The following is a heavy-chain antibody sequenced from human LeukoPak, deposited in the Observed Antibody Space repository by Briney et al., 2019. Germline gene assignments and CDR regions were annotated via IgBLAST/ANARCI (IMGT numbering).Heavy chain of an antibody. V-gene: IGHV1-69*04. CDR3: ARVGNSSGYYPTYYYYGMDV. J-gene: IGHJ6*02. Sequence: SVKVSFKASGGTFSSYAISWVRQAPGQGLEWMGRIIPILGIANYAQKFQGRVTITADKSTSTAYMELSSLRSEDTAVYYCARVGNSSGYYPTYYYYGMDVWGQGTTVTVSS. D-gene: IGHD3-22*01. CDR2: IIPILGIA. CDR1: GGTFSSYA.